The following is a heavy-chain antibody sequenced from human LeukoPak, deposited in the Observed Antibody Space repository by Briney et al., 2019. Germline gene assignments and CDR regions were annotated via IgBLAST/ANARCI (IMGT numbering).Heavy chain of an antibody. D-gene: IGHD3-3*01. Sequence: PGGSLRLSCAASGFTFSSYWMHWVRQAPGKGLVWVSRINTDGSTTTHADSVKGRFTISRDNSRNTLFLQMNNLRPEDTALYYCARGGTPPTKMTVFGVVIIDWGQGTLVTVSS. V-gene: IGHV3-74*01. CDR2: INTDGSTT. CDR1: GFTFSSYW. CDR3: ARGGTPPTKMTVFGVVIID. J-gene: IGHJ4*02.